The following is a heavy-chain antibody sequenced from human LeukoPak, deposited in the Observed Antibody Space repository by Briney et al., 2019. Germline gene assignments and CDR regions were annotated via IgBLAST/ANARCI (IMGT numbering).Heavy chain of an antibody. CDR3: ARDYCSTTTCLDY. V-gene: IGHV3-33*01. Sequence: GGSLRLSCAASGFTFSNYGMQWVRQAPGKGLEWLAVIWYDGSQKYYADSVKGRFTISREDSKNTLYLQMNSLRVEDTAMYYRARDYCSTTTCLDYWGQGTLVTVSS. D-gene: IGHD2-2*01. CDR2: IWYDGSQK. J-gene: IGHJ4*02. CDR1: GFTFSNYG.